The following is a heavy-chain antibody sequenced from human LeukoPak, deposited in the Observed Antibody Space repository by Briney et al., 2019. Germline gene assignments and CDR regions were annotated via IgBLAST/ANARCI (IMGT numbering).Heavy chain of an antibody. V-gene: IGHV3-66*01. D-gene: IGHD6-25*01. CDR3: ARDPGAAAGNLWS. CDR1: GLTVSNNY. J-gene: IGHJ5*02. CDR2: IFSGGGT. Sequence: GGSLRLSCVVSGLTVSNNYMTWVRQAPGKGLEWVSLIFSGGGTYYTDSVKGRFTISRDRSKNTLYLQMNSLRAEDTALYYCARDPGAAAGNLWSWGQGTLVTVSS.